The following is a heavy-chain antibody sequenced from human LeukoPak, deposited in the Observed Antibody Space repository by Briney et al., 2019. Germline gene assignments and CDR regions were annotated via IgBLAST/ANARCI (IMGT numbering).Heavy chain of an antibody. V-gene: IGHV4-59*01. CDR2: IFYSGST. D-gene: IGHD4-17*01. J-gene: IGHJ5*02. CDR1: GGSISSYC. Sequence: SETLSLTCTVSGGSISSYCWSWIRQPPGKGLEWIGYIFYSGSTNYNPSLKSRVTISVDTSKNQFSLKLSSVTAADTAVYYCARSNLDYGDYRDNWFDPWGQGTLVTVSS. CDR3: ARSNLDYGDYRDNWFDP.